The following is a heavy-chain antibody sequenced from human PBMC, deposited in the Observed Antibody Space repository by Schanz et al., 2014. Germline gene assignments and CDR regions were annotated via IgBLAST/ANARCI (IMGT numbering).Heavy chain of an antibody. CDR1: EYSFTSYS. J-gene: IGHJ4*02. Sequence: QVHLVQSGAEVKRPGASVKVSCKASEYSFTSYSMHWVRQAPGQRLEWMGWINTGSGDTKYPQKLQGRVTMTTDTSTSTAYMELRSLRSDDTAVYYCARDAADFYDILTEEDYWGQGTLVNVSS. CDR2: INTGSGDT. D-gene: IGHD3-9*01. CDR3: ARDAADFYDILTEEDY. V-gene: IGHV1-3*04.